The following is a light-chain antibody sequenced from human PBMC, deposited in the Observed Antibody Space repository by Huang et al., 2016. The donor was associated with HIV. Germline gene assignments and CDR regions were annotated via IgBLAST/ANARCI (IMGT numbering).Light chain of an antibody. J-gene: IGKJ4*01. CDR1: QSVSSY. Sequence: EIVLTQSPATLSLYPGERATFSCRASQSVSSYLAWYQQNPGQAPRRLIYDASSRATCIPARFRGSVSGTDFTLTISSLGPEDIAVYYCQHRSNWPLLTFGGGTKVEIK. CDR2: DAS. CDR3: QHRSNWPLLT. V-gene: IGKV3-11*01.